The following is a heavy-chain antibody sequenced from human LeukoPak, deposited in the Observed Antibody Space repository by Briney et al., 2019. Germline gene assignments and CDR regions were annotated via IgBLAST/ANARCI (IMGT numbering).Heavy chain of an antibody. CDR1: GYSFPDYW. V-gene: IGHV3-7*04. CDR2: IKQDGSEK. Sequence: GESLKISCKGSGYSFPDYWIGWVRQAPGKGLEWVANIKQDGSEKYYVDSVKGQFTISRDNAKNSLYLQMNSLRAEDTAVYYCARDRVSASSDAMDVWGQGTTVTVSS. CDR3: ARDRVSASSDAMDV. J-gene: IGHJ6*02.